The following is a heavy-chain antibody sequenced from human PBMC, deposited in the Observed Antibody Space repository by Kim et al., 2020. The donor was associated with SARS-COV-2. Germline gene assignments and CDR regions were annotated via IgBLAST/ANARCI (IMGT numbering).Heavy chain of an antibody. CDR1: GGSISSSSYY. CDR2: IYYSGST. Sequence: SETLSLTCTVSGGSISSSSYYWGWIRQPPGKGLEWIGSIYYSGSTYYNPSLKSRVTISVDTSKNQFSLKLSSVTAADTAVYYCARGAFDIWGQGTMVTVSS. V-gene: IGHV4-39*01. CDR3: ARGAFDI. J-gene: IGHJ3*02.